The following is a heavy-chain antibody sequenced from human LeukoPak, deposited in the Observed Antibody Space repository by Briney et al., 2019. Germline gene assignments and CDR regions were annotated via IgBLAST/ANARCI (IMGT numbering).Heavy chain of an antibody. CDR2: INSDASLI. CDR1: GFSFYSYW. CDR3: VRDNRLQEGSFDF. J-gene: IGHJ3*01. D-gene: IGHD4-11*01. V-gene: IGHV3-74*01. Sequence: PGGSLRLSCSASGFSFYSYWMHWVRHAPGKGLVWVACINSDASLITYGHSAKGRFTISRDNAKNTLFLQMNSLRAEDTAVYYCVRDNRLQEGSFDFWGQGRMVTASS.